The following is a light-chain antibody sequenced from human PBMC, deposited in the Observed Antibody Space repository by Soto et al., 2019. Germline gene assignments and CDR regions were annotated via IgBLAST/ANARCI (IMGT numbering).Light chain of an antibody. Sequence: QSVLTQPASVSGSPGQSITISCAGTSSDVGAYDYVSWYQQHPDKVPKLLIYDVNNRPSGVSNRFSGSKSGNTASLTIAGLQAEDEADYYCNSFTSSSTHVFGTGTRSPS. CDR1: SSDVGAYDY. CDR3: NSFTSSSTHV. CDR2: DVN. J-gene: IGLJ1*01. V-gene: IGLV2-14*03.